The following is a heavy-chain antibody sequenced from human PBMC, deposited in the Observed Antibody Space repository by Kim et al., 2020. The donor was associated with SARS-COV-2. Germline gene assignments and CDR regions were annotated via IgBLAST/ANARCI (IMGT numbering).Heavy chain of an antibody. D-gene: IGHD6-13*01. V-gene: IGHV3-7*01. CDR1: GLTFSYSW. Sequence: GGSLRLSCTASGLTFSYSWMNWVRQAPGKGLEWVANIKEDGSEKYYVDSVKGRFTIYRDNAKNSLYLQMDSLRAEDTAVYYCVAGRSYWGQGTLLTVSS. CDR3: VAGRSY. J-gene: IGHJ4*02. CDR2: IKEDGSEK.